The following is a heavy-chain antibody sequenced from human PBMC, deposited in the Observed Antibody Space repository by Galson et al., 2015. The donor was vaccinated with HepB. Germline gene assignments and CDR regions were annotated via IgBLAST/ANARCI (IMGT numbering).Heavy chain of an antibody. D-gene: IGHD3-3*01. CDR1: GFTFSSYA. CDR2: ISGSGGST. V-gene: IGHV3-23*01. CDR3: AKGLDPLWSGYYTAGYFYYGMDV. Sequence: SLRLSCAASGFTFSSYAMSWVRQAPGKGLEWVSAISGSGGSTYYADSVKGRFTISRDNSKNTLYLQMNSLRAEDTAVYYCAKGLDPLWSGYYTAGYFYYGMDVWGQATTGTVSS. J-gene: IGHJ6*02.